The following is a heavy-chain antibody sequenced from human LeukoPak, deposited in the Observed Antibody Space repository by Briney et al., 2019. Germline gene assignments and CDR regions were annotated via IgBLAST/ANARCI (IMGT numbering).Heavy chain of an antibody. Sequence: GGSLRLSCAASGFTFSSYAMSWVRQAPGKGLEWVSAISGSGGSTYYADSVKGRFTISRDNSKNTLYLQMNSLRAEDTAVYYCAKALGPSWGPRRYFDYWGQGTLVTVSS. D-gene: IGHD3-16*01. CDR1: GFTFSSYA. V-gene: IGHV3-23*01. CDR3: AKALGPSWGPRRYFDY. J-gene: IGHJ4*02. CDR2: ISGSGGST.